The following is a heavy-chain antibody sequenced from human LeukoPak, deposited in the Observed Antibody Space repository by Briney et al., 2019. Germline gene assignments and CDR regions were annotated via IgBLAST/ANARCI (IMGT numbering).Heavy chain of an antibody. CDR3: ALGSGYSGYDSASTKNFDY. Sequence: GGSLRLSCAASGFTFSDYTMNWVRQAPGKGLQWVSSISSGTTYMYYTDSVKGRFTISRDNAKNSLYLQMNSLRVEDTAVYYCALGSGYSGYDSASTKNFDYWGQGTLLTVSS. CDR2: ISSGTTYM. V-gene: IGHV3-21*01. J-gene: IGHJ4*02. CDR1: GFTFSDYT. D-gene: IGHD5-12*01.